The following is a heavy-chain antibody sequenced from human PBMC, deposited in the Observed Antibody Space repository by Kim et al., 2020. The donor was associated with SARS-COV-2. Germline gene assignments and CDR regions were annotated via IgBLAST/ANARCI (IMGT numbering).Heavy chain of an antibody. Sequence: GGSLRLSCAASGFTFSSYAMHWVRQAPGKGLEWVAVISYDGSNKYYADSVKGRFTISRDNSKNTLYLQMNSLRAEDTAVYYCARVYSSGWYVPDYYYYGMDVWGQGTTVTVSS. CDR3: ARVYSSGWYVPDYYYYGMDV. J-gene: IGHJ6*02. CDR1: GFTFSSYA. CDR2: ISYDGSNK. V-gene: IGHV3-30*04. D-gene: IGHD6-19*01.